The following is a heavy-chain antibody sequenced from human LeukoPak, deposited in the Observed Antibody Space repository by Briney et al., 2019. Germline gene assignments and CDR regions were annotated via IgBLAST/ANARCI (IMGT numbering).Heavy chain of an antibody. V-gene: IGHV3-74*01. CDR1: GFTLSNYW. D-gene: IGHD1-26*01. CDR3: ARGGSTDTHDWYFDL. J-gene: IGHJ2*01. Sequence: GGSLRLSCAASGFTLSNYWMIHWVRQVPGKGLQWVSRINNDGNLKTDGRDTGYADSVKGRFTISTDNAKNTLYLQMNSLRAEDTAVYYCARGGSTDTHDWYFDLWGRGTQVTVSS. CDR2: INNDGNLKTDGRDT.